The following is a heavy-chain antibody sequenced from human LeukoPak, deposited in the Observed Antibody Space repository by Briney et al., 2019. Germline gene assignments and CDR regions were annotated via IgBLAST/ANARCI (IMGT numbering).Heavy chain of an antibody. J-gene: IGHJ6*03. D-gene: IGHD2-15*01. CDR2: IRYDGSNK. CDR3: AKGKLVVVAFFYMDV. Sequence: GGSLRLSCAASGFTFSSYGTHWVRQAPGKGLEWVAFIRYDGSNKYYADSVKGRFTISRDNSKNTLYLQMNSLRAEDTAVYYCAKGKLVVVAFFYMDVWGKGTTVTISS. V-gene: IGHV3-30*02. CDR1: GFTFSSYG.